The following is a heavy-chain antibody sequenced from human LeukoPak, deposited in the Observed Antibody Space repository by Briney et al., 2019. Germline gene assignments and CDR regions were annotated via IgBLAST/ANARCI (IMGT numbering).Heavy chain of an antibody. J-gene: IGHJ4*02. D-gene: IGHD5-18*01. Sequence: ASETLSLTCTVSGGSISSYYWSWIRQPPGKGLEWIGYIYYSGSTNYNPSLKSRVTISVDTSKNQFSLKLSSVTAADTAVYYCAREDGYSYGYYYWGQGTLVTVSS. CDR1: GGSISSYY. CDR2: IYYSGST. CDR3: AREDGYSYGYYY. V-gene: IGHV4-59*01.